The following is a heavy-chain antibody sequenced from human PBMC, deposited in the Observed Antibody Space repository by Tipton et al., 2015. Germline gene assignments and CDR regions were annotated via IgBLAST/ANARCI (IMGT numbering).Heavy chain of an antibody. CDR3: AKDVSSGSSPLGYYYYYGMDV. Sequence: SLRLSCAASGFTFSTYSMNWVRQAPGRGLEWVSYISSSSSPIYYADSVKGRFTISRDNTKNSLYLQMNSLRAEDTALYYCAKDVSSGSSPLGYYYYYGMDVWGQGTTVTVSS. V-gene: IGHV3-48*04. CDR1: GFTFSTYS. D-gene: IGHD1-26*01. CDR2: ISSSSSPI. J-gene: IGHJ6*02.